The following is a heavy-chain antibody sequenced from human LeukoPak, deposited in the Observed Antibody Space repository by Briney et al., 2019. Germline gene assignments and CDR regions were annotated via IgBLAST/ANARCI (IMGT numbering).Heavy chain of an antibody. J-gene: IGHJ4*02. CDR2: IYSGGST. V-gene: IGHV3-53*01. Sequence: GGSLSLSCAASGFTVSSNYMSWVRQAPGQGLEWVSVIYSGGSTYSADSGKGPFTISRDNSKNTLYLQMNSLRAEDTAVYYCARGGSSWFSYWGQGTLVTVSS. CDR3: ARGGSSWFSY. D-gene: IGHD6-13*01. CDR1: GFTVSSNY.